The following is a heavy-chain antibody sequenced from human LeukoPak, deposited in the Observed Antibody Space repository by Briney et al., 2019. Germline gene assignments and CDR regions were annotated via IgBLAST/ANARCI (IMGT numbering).Heavy chain of an antibody. D-gene: IGHD6-19*01. CDR2: IHSDGRST. CDR1: GFTFSGYW. J-gene: IGHJ4*02. V-gene: IGHV3-74*01. CDR3: ARGGSGCFDY. Sequence: GGSLRLSCAASGFTFSGYWMHWVRQAPGKGLVWVSRIHSDGRSTSYADSVKGRFTISRDNAKNTVYLQMNSLRVEDTAVYYCARGGSGCFDYWGQGTLVTASS.